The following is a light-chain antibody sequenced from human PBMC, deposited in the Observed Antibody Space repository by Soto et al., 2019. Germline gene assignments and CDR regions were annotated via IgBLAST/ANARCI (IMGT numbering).Light chain of an antibody. J-gene: IGLJ1*01. Sequence: QSALTQPASVSGSPGQSITISCTGTSSDVGGYNYVSWYQQLPGSAPKVVMFKSHLRPSGVPDRFSGSKAGTSASLAISGLQSADEADYYCAAWDDSLDEYVFGTGTKVTVL. V-gene: IGLV2-14*01. CDR1: SSDVGGYNY. CDR2: KSH. CDR3: AAWDDSLDEYV.